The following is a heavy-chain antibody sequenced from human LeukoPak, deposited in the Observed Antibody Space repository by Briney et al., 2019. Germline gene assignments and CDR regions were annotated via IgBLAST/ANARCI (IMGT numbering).Heavy chain of an antibody. D-gene: IGHD5-12*01. CDR3: ARDLVATDTHDY. CDR2: IYHSGST. J-gene: IGHJ4*02. V-gene: IGHV4-4*07. CDR1: GGSIRNYY. Sequence: PSETLSLTCTVSGGSIRNYYWSWIRQPAGKGLEWIGRIYHSGSTNYNPSLKSRVTISVDTSKNQFSLKLSSVTAADTAVYYCARDLVATDTHDYWGQGTLVTVSS.